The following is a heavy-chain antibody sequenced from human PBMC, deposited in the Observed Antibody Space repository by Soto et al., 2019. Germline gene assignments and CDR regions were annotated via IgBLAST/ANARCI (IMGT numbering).Heavy chain of an antibody. V-gene: IGHV1-69*12. D-gene: IGHD3-22*01. CDR1: GGTFSSYA. CDR2: IIPIFGTA. Sequence: QVQLVQSGAEVKKPGSSVKVSCKASGGTFSSYAISWVRQAPGQGLEWMGEIIPIFGTANYAQKFQGRVTITADEPTSTAYRELSSLRSEETAVYYCARDRGPSSGYYPYWFDPWGQGTLVTVSS. CDR3: ARDRGPSSGYYPYWFDP. J-gene: IGHJ5*02.